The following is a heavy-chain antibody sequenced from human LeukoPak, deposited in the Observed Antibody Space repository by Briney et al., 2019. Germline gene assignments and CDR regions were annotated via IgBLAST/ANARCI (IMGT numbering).Heavy chain of an antibody. CDR1: GFTFGDYA. J-gene: IGHJ4*02. D-gene: IGHD3-3*01. CDR3: TSYDFRSGYYNPFDY. V-gene: IGHV3-49*04. CDR2: IRSKAYGGTT. Sequence: GGSLRLSCTASGFTFGDYAMSWVRQAPGKGLEWVGFIRSKAYGGTTEYAASVKGRFTISRDDSKSIAYLQMNSLKTEDTAVYYCTSYDFRSGYYNPFDYWGQGTLVTVSS.